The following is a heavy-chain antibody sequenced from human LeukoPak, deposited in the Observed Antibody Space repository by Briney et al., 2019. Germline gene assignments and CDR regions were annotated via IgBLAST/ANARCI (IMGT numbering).Heavy chain of an antibody. CDR2: IVVGSGNT. J-gene: IGHJ6*02. CDR3: AASAPITFFGVFGMDV. D-gene: IGHD3-3*01. Sequence: TSVKVSCTASGFTFTSSAMQWVRQARGQRLEWIGWIVVGSGNTNYAQKFQERVTITRDMSTSTAYMELSSLRSEDTAVYYCAASAPITFFGVFGMDVWGQGTTVTVSS. CDR1: GFTFTSSA. V-gene: IGHV1-58*02.